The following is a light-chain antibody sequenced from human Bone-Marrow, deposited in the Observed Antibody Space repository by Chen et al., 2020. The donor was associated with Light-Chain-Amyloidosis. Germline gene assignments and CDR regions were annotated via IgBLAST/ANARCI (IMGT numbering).Light chain of an antibody. J-gene: IGLJ2*01. Sequence: SYELTQPPSVSVSPGQTARITCSGDDLPTKYAYCYQQKPGQAPVLVIHRDTERPSGISERFSGSSSGTTATLTISGVQAEDEADYHCQSADSSDTYEVIFGGGTKLTVL. CDR3: QSADSSDTYEVI. V-gene: IGLV3-25*03. CDR2: RDT. CDR1: DLPTKY.